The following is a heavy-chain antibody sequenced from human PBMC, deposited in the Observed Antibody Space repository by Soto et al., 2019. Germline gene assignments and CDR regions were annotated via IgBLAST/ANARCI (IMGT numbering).Heavy chain of an antibody. J-gene: IGHJ4*02. V-gene: IGHV1-8*01. CDR2: MNPNSGNT. Sequence: QVQLVQSGAEVKKPGASVKVSCKASGYTFTSYDINWVRQATGQGLEWMGWMNPNSGNTGYAQKFQGRVTMTRNTSISTSYMELSSLRSEDTAVYYCASSSGWYVGYYCDYWGQGTLVTVSS. CDR3: ASSSGWYVGYYCDY. CDR1: GYTFTSYD. D-gene: IGHD6-19*01.